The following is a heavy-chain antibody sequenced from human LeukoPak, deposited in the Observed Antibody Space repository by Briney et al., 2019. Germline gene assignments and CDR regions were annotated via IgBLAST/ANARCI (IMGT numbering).Heavy chain of an antibody. D-gene: IGHD3-22*01. V-gene: IGHV1-18*01. CDR1: GYTFTSYG. CDR3: ARGYEDYDSRKVVDP. Sequence: GASVKVSCKASGYTFTSYGISWVRQAPGQGLEWMGWISAYNGNTNYAQKLQGRVTMTTDTSTSTAYMELRSLRSDDTAVYYCARGYEDYDSRKVVDPWGQGTLVTVSS. CDR2: ISAYNGNT. J-gene: IGHJ5*02.